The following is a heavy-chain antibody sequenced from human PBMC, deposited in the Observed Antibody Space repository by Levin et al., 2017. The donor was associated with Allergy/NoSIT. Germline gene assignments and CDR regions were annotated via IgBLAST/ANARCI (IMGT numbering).Heavy chain of an antibody. CDR2: IGTHSVTT. CDR3: ATTGTSSPWFDY. J-gene: IGHJ4*02. D-gene: IGHD1-14*01. CDR1: GFSFSDYV. Sequence: PGGSLRLSCVASGFSFSDYVMSWVRQAPGKGLEWVSAIGTHSVTTYYADSVKGRFTISRDDSKNTLILQMHSLRVEDMAVYYGATTGTSSPWFDYWGQGVLVTVSS. V-gene: IGHV3-23*01.